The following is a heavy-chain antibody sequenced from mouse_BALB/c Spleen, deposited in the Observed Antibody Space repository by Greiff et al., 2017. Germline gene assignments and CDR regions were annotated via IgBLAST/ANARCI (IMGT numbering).Heavy chain of an antibody. Sequence: VKLQESGPELVKPGASVKISCKASGYSFTSYYIHWVKQRPGQGLEWIGWIFPGSGNTKYNEKFKGKATLTADTSSSTAYMQLSSLTSEDSAVYFCARHGSNYYAMDYWGQGTSVTVSS. J-gene: IGHJ4*01. CDR3: ARHGSNYYAMDY. CDR2: IFPGSGNT. V-gene: IGHV1-66*01. CDR1: GYSFTSYY. D-gene: IGHD2-2*01.